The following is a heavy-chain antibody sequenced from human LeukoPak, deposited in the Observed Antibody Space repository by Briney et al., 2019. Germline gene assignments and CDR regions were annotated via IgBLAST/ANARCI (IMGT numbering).Heavy chain of an antibody. D-gene: IGHD6-19*01. CDR3: ARGLSSGDY. J-gene: IGHJ4*02. Sequence: GGSLRLSCGASGFTFSSNAMYWVRQAPGKGLEWVSGISDSGRSTYYADSVRGRFTISRDKSKNTLYLQMNSLRAEDTAVYYCARGLSSGDYWGQGTLVTVSS. V-gene: IGHV3-23*01. CDR1: GFTFSSNA. CDR2: ISDSGRST.